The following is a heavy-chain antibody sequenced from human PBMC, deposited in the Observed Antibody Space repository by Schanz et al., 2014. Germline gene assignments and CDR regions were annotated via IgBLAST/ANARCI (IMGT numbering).Heavy chain of an antibody. CDR1: GFTFSTFA. CDR2: ISSGGGST. V-gene: IGHV3-23*01. D-gene: IGHD1-1*01. J-gene: IGHJ4*02. Sequence: EVQLLESGGGLVQPGGSLRLSCSASGFTFSTFAMHWVRQAPGKGLEWVSSISSGGGSTYYADSVKGRFTISRDNSKNTLYLQMNSLRAEDTAVYFCAKIERNEDWGQGTLXTVSS. CDR3: AKIERNED.